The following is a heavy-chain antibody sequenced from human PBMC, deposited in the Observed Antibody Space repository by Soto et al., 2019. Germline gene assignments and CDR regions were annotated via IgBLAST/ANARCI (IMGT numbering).Heavy chain of an antibody. D-gene: IGHD3-22*01. J-gene: IGHJ1*01. V-gene: IGHV3-73*01. CDR2: IRSKANSYAT. CDR1: GFTFSGSA. Sequence: PGGSLRLSCAASGFTFSGSAMHWVRQASGKGLEWVGRIRSKANSYATGYAASVKGRFTISRDDSKNTAYLQMNSLKTEDTAVYYCTSRQPHYYDSSGYHFQYWGQGTLVTVS. CDR3: TSRQPHYYDSSGYHFQY.